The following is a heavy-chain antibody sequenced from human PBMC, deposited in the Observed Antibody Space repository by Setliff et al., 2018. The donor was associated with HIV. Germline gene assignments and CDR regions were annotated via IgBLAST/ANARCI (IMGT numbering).Heavy chain of an antibody. D-gene: IGHD6-13*01. J-gene: IGHJ4*02. CDR3: ARAQPTNRIAAAGFDY. CDR2: IIPLFGIE. Sequence: SVKVSCKASGGTFSSYAISWVRQAPGQGLEWMGGIIPLFGIENYAQKFQGRVTITADESTSTAYMELSSLRSEDTAVYYCARAQPTNRIAAAGFDYWGQGTLVTVSS. CDR1: GGTFSSYA. V-gene: IGHV1-69*13.